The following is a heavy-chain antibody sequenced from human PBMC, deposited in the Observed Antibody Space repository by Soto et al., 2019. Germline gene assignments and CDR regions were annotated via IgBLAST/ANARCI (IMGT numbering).Heavy chain of an antibody. V-gene: IGHV1-69*13. D-gene: IGHD6-13*01. CDR1: GGTFSSYA. CDR2: IIPIFGTA. CDR3: ARAGVYIAAADYNWFDP. J-gene: IGHJ5*02. Sequence: SVKVSCKASGGTFSSYAISWVRQAPGQGLEWMGGIIPIFGTASYAQKFQGRVTITADESTSAAYMELSSLRSEDTAVYYCARAGVYIAAADYNWFDPWGQGTLVTVSS.